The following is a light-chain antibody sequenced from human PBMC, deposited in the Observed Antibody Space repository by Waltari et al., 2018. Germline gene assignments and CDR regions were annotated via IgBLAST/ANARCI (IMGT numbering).Light chain of an antibody. Sequence: QSALPQPASVSGSPGQSITISCTGTSRYVGGYHSVSWYQDHPGQAPKVIIYDVSNRPSGVSDRFSGSKSGNTASLTISGLQAEDEADYYCSSQSSNDVVLFGGGTKLTVL. CDR2: DVS. V-gene: IGLV2-14*03. CDR3: SSQSSNDVVL. CDR1: SRYVGGYHS. J-gene: IGLJ2*01.